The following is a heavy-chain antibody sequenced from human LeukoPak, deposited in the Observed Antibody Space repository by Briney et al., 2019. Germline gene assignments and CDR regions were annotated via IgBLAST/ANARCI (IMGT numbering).Heavy chain of an antibody. V-gene: IGHV1-2*02. D-gene: IGHD2-2*01. CDR1: GYIFTGYF. J-gene: IGHJ6*03. Sequence: ASVKVSCKTSGYIFTGYFVHWVRQAPEQGLEWMGWINPNSGGTNYGQKFQGRVTMTRDTSISTAYMELTRLRSEDTAVYYCARGEEYQLLDYYYYYYYMDVWGKGTTVTVSS. CDR2: INPNSGGT. CDR3: ARGEEYQLLDYYYYYYYMDV.